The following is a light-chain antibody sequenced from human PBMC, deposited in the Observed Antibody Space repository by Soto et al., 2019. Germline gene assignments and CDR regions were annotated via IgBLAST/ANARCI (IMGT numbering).Light chain of an antibody. Sequence: QSVLTQPASVSGSPGQSITISCTGTSSDVGGYNFVSWYQQHPGKAPKLLIYDVTTRPSGVSHRFSGSKSGNTASLTISGLQAEDEADYYCSSYTSDSTLVFGGGTQLTVL. J-gene: IGLJ3*02. CDR2: DVT. CDR3: SSYTSDSTLV. CDR1: SSDVGGYNF. V-gene: IGLV2-14*01.